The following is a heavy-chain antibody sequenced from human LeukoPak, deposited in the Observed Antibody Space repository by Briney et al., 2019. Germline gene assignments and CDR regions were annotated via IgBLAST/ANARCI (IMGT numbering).Heavy chain of an antibody. J-gene: IGHJ6*03. D-gene: IGHD3-22*01. V-gene: IGHV4-61*02. Sequence: SETLSLTCTVSGGSISSGSYYWSWIRQPAGKGLEWIGRIYTSGSTNYNPSLKSRVTISVDTSKNQFSLKLSSVTAADTAVYYCARDTYYYDSSGYGESPYYYYYMDVWGKGTTVTVSS. CDR2: IYTSGST. CDR3: ARDTYYYDSSGYGESPYYYYYMDV. CDR1: GGSISSGSYY.